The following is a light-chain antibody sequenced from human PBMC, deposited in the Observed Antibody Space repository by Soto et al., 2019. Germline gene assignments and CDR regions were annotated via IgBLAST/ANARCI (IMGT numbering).Light chain of an antibody. CDR2: AAS. CDR3: QQSYSTPYT. J-gene: IGKJ2*01. CDR1: QSISSY. V-gene: IGKV1-39*01. Sequence: DSQMTQSPSSLSASVGDRVTITCRASQSISSYLNWYQQKPGKAPKLLIYAASSLQSGVPSRFSGSGSGTDFTLSISSLQPEDFATYYCQQSYSTPYTFGQGPKLEIK.